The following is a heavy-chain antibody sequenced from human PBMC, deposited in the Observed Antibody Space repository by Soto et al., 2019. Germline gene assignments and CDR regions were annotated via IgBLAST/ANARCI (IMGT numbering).Heavy chain of an antibody. V-gene: IGHV3-9*01. CDR3: AKHPSPPLVRGVVASY. CDR2: ISWNSGSI. J-gene: IGHJ4*02. CDR1: GFTFDDYA. D-gene: IGHD3-10*01. Sequence: GGCLGLSCAASGFTFDDYAMHWFRQAPGKGLEWVSGISWNSGSIGYADSVKGRFTISRDNAKNSLYLQMNSLRAEDTALYYCAKHPSPPLVRGVVASYWGQGTLVTVSS.